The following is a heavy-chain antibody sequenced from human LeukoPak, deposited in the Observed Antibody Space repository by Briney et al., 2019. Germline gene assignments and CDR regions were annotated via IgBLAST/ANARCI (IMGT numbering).Heavy chain of an antibody. CDR3: ARVQGLDILTGYYKSDAFDI. Sequence: GGSLRLSCAASGFTVSTDHMSWVRQAPGKGLEWVAISYSEEWVAISYSGGSSQYAESVKGRFTISRDNSRNTLSLQMNSLRAEDTAVYYCARVQGLDILTGYYKSDAFDIWGQGTMVTVSS. CDR1: GFTVSTDH. CDR2: SYSEEWVAISYSGGSS. D-gene: IGHD3-9*01. J-gene: IGHJ3*02. V-gene: IGHV3-53*01.